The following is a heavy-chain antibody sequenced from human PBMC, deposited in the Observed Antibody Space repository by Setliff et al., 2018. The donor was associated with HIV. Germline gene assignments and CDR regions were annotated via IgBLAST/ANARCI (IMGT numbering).Heavy chain of an antibody. CDR3: ARLPAGCTFGACDS. D-gene: IGHD6-13*01. CDR1: GFSLSTAGMC. J-gene: IGHJ3*02. V-gene: IGHV2-70*11. CDR2: IEWDDDK. Sequence: SGPTLVNPTQTLTLTCTFSGFSLSTAGMCVICIRQPPGKALEWLARIEWDDDKYYSTSLKTRLSISKGTSEDQVVLTMTNMDPVYTATYSCARLPAGCTFGACDSWGRGTRVTVAS.